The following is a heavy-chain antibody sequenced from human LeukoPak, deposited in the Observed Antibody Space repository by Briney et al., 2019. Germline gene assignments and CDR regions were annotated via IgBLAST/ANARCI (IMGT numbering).Heavy chain of an antibody. CDR3: ARGSYDSGWYGGY. CDR2: ISTSGCTI. Sequence: GALRLSCAASGFTFSSYEMNWVRQAPGKGLEWLSYISTSGCTIYYADSVKDRFTIFRDNAKNSLYLQMSSLRAQDTAAYYCARGSYDSGWYGGYWGQGTLVTVSS. J-gene: IGHJ4*02. D-gene: IGHD6-19*01. V-gene: IGHV3-48*03. CDR1: GFTFSSYE.